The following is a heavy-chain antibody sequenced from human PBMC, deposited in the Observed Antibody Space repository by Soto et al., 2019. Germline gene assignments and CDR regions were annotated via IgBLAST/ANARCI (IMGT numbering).Heavy chain of an antibody. CDR3: ARVLAGVGKNWSDP. CDR1: GGSLSSDF. J-gene: IGHJ5*02. CDR2: MYDNGNT. Sequence: PSETLSLTCSVSGGSLSSDFWTWIRQPPGKGLEWIGYMYDNGNTKYNPSLKSRATISVDASKKQFSLKLTSVTAADTAVYYCARVLAGVGKNWSDPWGQGTLVTVS. D-gene: IGHD6-13*01. V-gene: IGHV4-59*01.